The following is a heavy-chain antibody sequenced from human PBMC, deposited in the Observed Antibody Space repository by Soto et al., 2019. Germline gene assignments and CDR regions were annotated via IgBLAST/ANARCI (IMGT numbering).Heavy chain of an antibody. CDR1: GFTFSSYS. V-gene: IGHV3-48*02. D-gene: IGHD2-15*01. CDR2: ISSTSSTI. J-gene: IGHJ3*02. Sequence: PGGSLRLSCAASGFTFSSYSMNWVRQAPGKGLEWISYISSTSSTIYYADSVKGRFTISRDNTKNSLYLQMNSLRDEDTAVYFCAKGDCSGGICYFSGFDIWGQGTTVTVSS. CDR3: AKGDCSGGICYFSGFDI.